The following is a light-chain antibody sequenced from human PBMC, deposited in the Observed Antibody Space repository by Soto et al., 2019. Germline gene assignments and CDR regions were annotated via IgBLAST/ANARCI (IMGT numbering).Light chain of an antibody. CDR2: NNN. V-gene: IGLV1-44*01. CDR3: AAWDDSLNGLV. Sequence: QSXLTQPXXASGXXXXXVXXXXXGSSXNIGSNTVNWYQQLPGTAPKLLIYNNNQRPSGVPDRFSGSKSGTSASLAISGLQSEDEADYYCAAWDDSLNGLVFGTGTKLTVL. CDR1: SXNIGSNT. J-gene: IGLJ1*01.